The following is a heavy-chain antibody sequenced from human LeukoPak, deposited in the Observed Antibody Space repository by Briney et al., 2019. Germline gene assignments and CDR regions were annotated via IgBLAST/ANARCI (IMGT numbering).Heavy chain of an antibody. CDR1: GGTFSSYA. D-gene: IGHD4-17*01. V-gene: IGHV1-69*04. Sequence: GASVKVSCKASGGTFSSYAISWVRQAPGQGLEWMGRIIPILGIANYAQKFQGRVTITADKSTSTAYMELSSLRSEDTAVYYCARAARSTTVTPPVGDYWGQGTLVTVSS. CDR2: IIPILGIA. CDR3: ARAARSTTVTPPVGDY. J-gene: IGHJ4*02.